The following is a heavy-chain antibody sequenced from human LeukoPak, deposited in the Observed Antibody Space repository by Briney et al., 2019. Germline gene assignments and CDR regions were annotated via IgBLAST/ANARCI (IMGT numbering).Heavy chain of an antibody. CDR3: ARDAYYLDSSGYYADAFDI. D-gene: IGHD3-22*01. CDR1: GGSISSYY. J-gene: IGHJ3*02. V-gene: IGHV4-4*07. CDR2: IYTSGST. Sequence: PSETLSLTCTVSGGSISSYYWSWIRQPAGKGLEWIGRIYTSGSTNYNPSLKSRVTISLDTSKNQFSLKLSSVTAADTAVYYCARDAYYLDSSGYYADAFDIWGQGTMVTVSS.